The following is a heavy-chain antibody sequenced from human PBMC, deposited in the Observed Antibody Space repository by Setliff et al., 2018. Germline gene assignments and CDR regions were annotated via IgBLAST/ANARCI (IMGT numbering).Heavy chain of an antibody. CDR2: IKSSGSSI. CDR3: ARGIGTLDISRYFDY. V-gene: IGHV3-48*03. J-gene: IGHJ4*02. D-gene: IGHD5-12*01. CDR1: GFTFSNYD. Sequence: GGSLRLSCAASGFTFSNYDMNWVRQAPGKGLEWVSYIKSSGSSIYYADSVKGRFTISRDSAKNSVYLQMNSLRAEDTAVYYCARGIGTLDISRYFDYWGQGTLVTSPQ.